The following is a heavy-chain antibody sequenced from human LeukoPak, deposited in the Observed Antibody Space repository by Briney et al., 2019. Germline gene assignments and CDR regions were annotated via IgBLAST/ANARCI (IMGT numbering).Heavy chain of an antibody. J-gene: IGHJ6*02. V-gene: IGHV3-15*01. CDR1: GCTFSNAG. CDR3: STNIFATGYYYYGMDV. Sequence: KPGGSLRLSCAASGCTFSNAGMSWGRQAPGKGLEWVGRINSKTDGGTTDYAAPVKGRFTISSDDSKNKLYLQMNSLKTDDTAVYYCSTNIFATGYYYYGMDVWGQGTTVTVSS. D-gene: IGHD5-12*01. CDR2: INSKTDGGTT.